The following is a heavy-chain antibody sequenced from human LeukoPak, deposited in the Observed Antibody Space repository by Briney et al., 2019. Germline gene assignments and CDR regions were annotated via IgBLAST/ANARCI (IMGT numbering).Heavy chain of an antibody. V-gene: IGHV3-23*01. CDR3: AKDRGYTGYDSGGIDF. CDR2: ISYGDGTA. Sequence: GGSLRLSCAASGFTFRSYAMNWVRQSPGKGLEWVSSISYGDGTAFYAGSVKGRFTVSRDNSRSTLYLQMASLRAEDTAVYYCAKDRGYTGYDSGGIDFWGQGTLATVSS. CDR1: GFTFRSYA. J-gene: IGHJ4*02. D-gene: IGHD5-12*01.